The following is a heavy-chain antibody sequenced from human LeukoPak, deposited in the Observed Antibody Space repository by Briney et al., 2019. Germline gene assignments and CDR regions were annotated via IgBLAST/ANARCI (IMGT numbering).Heavy chain of an antibody. V-gene: IGHV3-15*01. CDR2: IKSKTDGGTT. CDR3: TQNDFWSGYYS. Sequence: GGSLRLSCAASGFTFSNAWMSWVRQAPGKGLEWVGRIKSKTDGGTTDYAAPVKGRFTISRDDSKNTLYLQMNSLKTEDTAVYYCTQNDFWSGYYSWGQGTLVTVPS. CDR1: GFTFSNAW. J-gene: IGHJ4*02. D-gene: IGHD3-3*01.